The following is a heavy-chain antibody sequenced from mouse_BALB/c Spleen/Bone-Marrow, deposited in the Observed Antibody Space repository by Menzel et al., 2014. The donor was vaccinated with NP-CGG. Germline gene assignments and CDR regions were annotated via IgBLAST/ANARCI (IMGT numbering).Heavy chain of an antibody. Sequence: QVQLQQSGAELVRPGASLKLSCKASGYTFTSYWINWEKQRPGQGLEWIGNIYPSDSYTNYNQRFKDKATLTVDKSSSTAYMQLSSPTSEDSAVYYCTRSYANYFDYWGQGTTLTVSS. CDR3: TRSYANYFDY. J-gene: IGHJ2*01. CDR2: IYPSDSYT. D-gene: IGHD6-5*01. V-gene: IGHV1-69*02. CDR1: GYTFTSYW.